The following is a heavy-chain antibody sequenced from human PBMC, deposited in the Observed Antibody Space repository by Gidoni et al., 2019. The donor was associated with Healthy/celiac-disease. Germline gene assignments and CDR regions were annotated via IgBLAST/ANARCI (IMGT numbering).Heavy chain of an antibody. V-gene: IGHV3-30-3*01. Sequence: QVHLVESGGGVGQPARSMRLSCAAAGFTFSSYAMQCVRQAPGQGLGWGGGIADEGSDKSYADSLNGRFTISIDNSKNTLYLQMNSLRAEDTAVYYCSRSRGSGYQYTGDRFPWEPGVFLDYWGQGTLVTVSS. D-gene: IGHD3-22*01. CDR1: GFTFSSYA. CDR3: SRSRGSGYQYTGDRFPWEPGVFLDY. CDR2: IADEGSDK. J-gene: IGHJ4*02.